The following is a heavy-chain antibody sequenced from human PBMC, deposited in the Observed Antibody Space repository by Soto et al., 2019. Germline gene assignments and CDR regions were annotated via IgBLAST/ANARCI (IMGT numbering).Heavy chain of an antibody. J-gene: IGHJ4*02. V-gene: IGHV1-18*01. CDR3: ATVDTAMVIGY. CDR1: GYTFTSYG. CDR2: ISAYNGNT. D-gene: IGHD5-18*01. Sequence: GASVKVSCKASGYTFTSYGIRWVRQAPGQGLEWMGWISAYNGNTNYAQKLQGRVTMTTDTSTSTAYMELRSLRSDDTAVYYCATVDTAMVIGYWGQGTLVTVSS.